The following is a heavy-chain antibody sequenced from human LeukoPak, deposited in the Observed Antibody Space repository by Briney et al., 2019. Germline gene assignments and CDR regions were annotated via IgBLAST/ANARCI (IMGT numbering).Heavy chain of an antibody. J-gene: IGHJ4*02. CDR1: GFTVSSNY. CDR2: IYSGGTT. Sequence: AESLRLSSAASGFTVSSNYMSWVRQAPGKGMEWVSVIYSGGTTYYADSVKGRFTISRDNSKNTLYLQMNSLRAEDTAVYYCARAAGGHYYDSSGYLNYWGQGTLVTVSS. CDR3: ARAAGGHYYDSSGYLNY. D-gene: IGHD3-22*01. V-gene: IGHV3-53*01.